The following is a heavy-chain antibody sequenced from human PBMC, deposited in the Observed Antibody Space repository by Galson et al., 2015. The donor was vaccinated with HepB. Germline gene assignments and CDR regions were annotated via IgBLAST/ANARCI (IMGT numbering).Heavy chain of an antibody. CDR3: ARGDSYSSGWYMKH. V-gene: IGHV3-11*06. CDR2: ISVGSTNYR. D-gene: IGHD6-19*01. Sequence: SLRLSCAASGFSFPDHYMTWIRQAPGKGLEWVSDISVGSTNYRNYADSVKGRFTISRDNTKNSLDLQMDNLRVEDTGVYYCARGDSYSSGWYMKHWGPGTLFTVSS. CDR1: GFSFPDHY. J-gene: IGHJ4*02.